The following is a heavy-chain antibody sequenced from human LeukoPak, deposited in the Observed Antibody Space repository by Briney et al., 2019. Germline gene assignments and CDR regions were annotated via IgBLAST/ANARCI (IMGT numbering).Heavy chain of an antibody. V-gene: IGHV3-7*01. CDR3: ARDPNYGDYVLYDY. Sequence: GGSLRLSCAASGFTFSSYWMSWVRQAPGKGLEWVANIKQDGSEKYYVDSVKGRFTISRDNAKNSLYLQMNSLRAEDTAVYYCARDPNYGDYVLYDYWGQGTLVTVSS. J-gene: IGHJ4*02. CDR2: IKQDGSEK. CDR1: GFTFSSYW. D-gene: IGHD4-17*01.